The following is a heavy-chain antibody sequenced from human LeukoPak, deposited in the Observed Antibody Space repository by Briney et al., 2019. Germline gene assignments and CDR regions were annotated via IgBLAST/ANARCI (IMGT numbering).Heavy chain of an antibody. D-gene: IGHD6-19*01. CDR2: IWYDGSNK. J-gene: IGHJ4*02. Sequence: PGGSLRLSCTAAGFTFSSYAMHWVRRAPGKGLEWVAVIWYDGSNKYYPDSVKGRFTISRDNSKNTLYLQMNSLRAEDTAVYYCARDREWLVENDYWGQGTLVTVSS. CDR1: GFTFSSYA. CDR3: ARDREWLVENDY. V-gene: IGHV3-33*01.